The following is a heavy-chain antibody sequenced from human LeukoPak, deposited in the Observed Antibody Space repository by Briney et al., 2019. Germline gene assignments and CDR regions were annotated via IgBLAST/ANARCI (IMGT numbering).Heavy chain of an antibody. CDR2: IYHSGST. V-gene: IGHV4-38-2*02. Sequence: SETLSLTCAVCGYSITSDYYWGWIRHPPGKGLEWIGTIYHSGSTFYSPSLKSRLTISVDTSKNQFSLNLNSVTAADTAVYYCARERAGAVDYWGQGTLITVSS. J-gene: IGHJ4*02. CDR1: GYSITSDYY. CDR3: ARERAGAVDY. D-gene: IGHD1-26*01.